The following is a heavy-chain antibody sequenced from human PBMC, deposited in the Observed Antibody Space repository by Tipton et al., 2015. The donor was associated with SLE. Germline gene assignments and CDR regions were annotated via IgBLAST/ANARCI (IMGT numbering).Heavy chain of an antibody. Sequence: TLSLTCTVSGDTISDHYWSWIRQPPGKGLEWIGYIYYTGTTNYDPSLKSRVTISLDMSKNQFSLKLNSVTAADTAVYYCARWGMTAIWAFDLWGLGTMVTVSS. V-gene: IGHV4-59*11. CDR2: IYYTGTT. J-gene: IGHJ3*01. D-gene: IGHD2-21*02. CDR3: ARWGMTAIWAFDL. CDR1: GDTISDHY.